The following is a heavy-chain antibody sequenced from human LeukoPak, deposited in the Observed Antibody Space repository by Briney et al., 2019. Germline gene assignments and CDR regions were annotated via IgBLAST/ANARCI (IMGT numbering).Heavy chain of an antibody. J-gene: IGHJ4*02. CDR2: ISGSGGST. Sequence: HPGGSLRLSCAASGFTFSSYAMSCVRQAPGKGLEWVSAISGSGGSTYYADSVKGRFTITRDNSKTTLYLQMNSLRAEHTAVYCCAKDRSLESLYWGQPTLVTVS. CDR3: AKDRSLESLY. D-gene: IGHD3-3*01. CDR1: GFTFSSYA. V-gene: IGHV3-23*01.